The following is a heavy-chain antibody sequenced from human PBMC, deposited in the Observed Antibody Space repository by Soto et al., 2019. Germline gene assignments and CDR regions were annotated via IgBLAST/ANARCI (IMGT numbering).Heavy chain of an antibody. CDR2: IYHSGST. Sequence: PSETLSLTCAVSGGSISSGGYSWNWIRQPPGKGLEWIGYIYHSGSTYYNPSLKSRVTISVDRSKNQFSLKLSSVTAADTAVYYCAASPSFWQNYYYGAMDVWGQGTTVTVSS. V-gene: IGHV4-30-2*01. CDR3: AASPSFWQNYYYGAMDV. CDR1: GGSISSGGYS. J-gene: IGHJ6*02.